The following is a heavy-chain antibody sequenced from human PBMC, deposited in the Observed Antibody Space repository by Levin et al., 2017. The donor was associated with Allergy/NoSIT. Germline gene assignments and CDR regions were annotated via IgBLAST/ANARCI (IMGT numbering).Heavy chain of an antibody. J-gene: IGHJ6*02. CDR1: GGSISSYY. D-gene: IGHD3-22*01. V-gene: IGHV4-59*01. CDR3: ARGLNYDSSGYYFGYYYYYGMDV. CDR2: IYYSGST. Sequence: SETLSLTCTVSGGSISSYYWSWIRQPPGKGLEWIGYIYYSGSTNYNPSLKSRVTISVDTSKNQFSLKLSSVTAADTAVYYCARGLNYDSSGYYFGYYYYYGMDVWGQGTTVTVSS.